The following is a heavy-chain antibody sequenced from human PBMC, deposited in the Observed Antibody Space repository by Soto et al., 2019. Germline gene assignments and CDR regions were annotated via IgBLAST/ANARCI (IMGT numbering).Heavy chain of an antibody. CDR3: AKGSFRSGGYYSDFDY. J-gene: IGHJ4*02. CDR2: IYHSGST. D-gene: IGHD3-10*01. CDR1: GGSISSSNW. V-gene: IGHV4-4*02. Sequence: SETLSLTCAVSGGSISSSNWWSWVRQPPGKGLEWIGEIYHSGSTNYNPSLKSRVTISVDTAKNQFSLKLSSVTAADTAVYYCAKGSFRSGGYYSDFDYWGQGTLVTVS.